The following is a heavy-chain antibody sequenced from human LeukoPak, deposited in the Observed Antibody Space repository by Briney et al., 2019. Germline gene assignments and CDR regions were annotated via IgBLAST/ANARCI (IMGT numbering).Heavy chain of an antibody. D-gene: IGHD3-10*01. Sequence: PGGSRRLSCAASGFTFDSHSMSWVRQAPGKGLEWVSAISGSGARTYYADSVKGRFTISRDNSKNTLYLQMNSLRAEDTALYYCARRSSGRSGFDYWGQGTLVTVSS. CDR1: GFTFDSHS. CDR3: ARRSSGRSGFDY. V-gene: IGHV3-23*01. CDR2: ISGSGART. J-gene: IGHJ4*02.